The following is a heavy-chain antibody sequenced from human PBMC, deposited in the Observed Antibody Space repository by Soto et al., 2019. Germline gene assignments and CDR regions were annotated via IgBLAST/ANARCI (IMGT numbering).Heavy chain of an antibody. J-gene: IGHJ3*02. CDR3: ARDQLRFLEWLTAVHFDI. V-gene: IGHV3-7*01. Sequence: GGSLRLSCAASGFTFSSYWMSWVRQAPGKGLEWVANIKQDGSEKYYVDSVKGRLTIYRDNAKNSMYLQMNSLRAEDTAVYYCARDQLRFLEWLTAVHFDIWRHGTMVTLS. CDR1: GFTFSSYW. CDR2: IKQDGSEK. D-gene: IGHD3-3*01.